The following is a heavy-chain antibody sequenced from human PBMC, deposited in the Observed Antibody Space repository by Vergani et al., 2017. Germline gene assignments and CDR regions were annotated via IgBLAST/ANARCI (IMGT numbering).Heavy chain of an antibody. D-gene: IGHD2-2*01. V-gene: IGHV3-30-3*01. CDR3: ARDGGYCSSTSCYYYYYMDV. Sequence: QVQLVESGGGVVQPGRSLRLSCAASGFTFSSYAMHWVRQAPGKGLEWVAVISYDGSNKYYADSVKGRFTISRDNSKNTLYLQMNSLRAEDTAVYYCARDGGYCSSTSCYYYYYMDVWGEGTTVTVSS. CDR1: GFTFSSYA. CDR2: ISYDGSNK. J-gene: IGHJ6*03.